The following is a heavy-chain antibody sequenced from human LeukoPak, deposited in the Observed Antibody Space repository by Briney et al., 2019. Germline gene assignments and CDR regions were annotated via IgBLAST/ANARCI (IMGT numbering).Heavy chain of an antibody. CDR2: ISANSGDT. CDR1: GYTFTING. Sequence: ASVKVSCKASGYTFTINGISWVRQAPGRGLEWMGWISANSGDTIYAEKFHGRVTLARDTSTGTAYMELNSLTYDDTAVYYCARDRWYAFDYWGQGTLVTVSS. D-gene: IGHD6-13*01. J-gene: IGHJ4*02. V-gene: IGHV1-18*01. CDR3: ARDRWYAFDY.